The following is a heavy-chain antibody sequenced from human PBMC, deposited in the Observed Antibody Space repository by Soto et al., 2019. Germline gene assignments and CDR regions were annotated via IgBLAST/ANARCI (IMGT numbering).Heavy chain of an antibody. Sequence: ASVKVSCKASGYTFTGYYMHWVRQAPGQGLEWMGWINPNSGGTNYAQKFQGWVTMTRDTSISTAYMELSRLRSDDTAVYYCARGLTSYYYDSSGYFRRGDKYYFDYWGQGTLVTVSS. CDR2: INPNSGGT. CDR3: ARGLTSYYYDSSGYFRRGDKYYFDY. J-gene: IGHJ4*01. D-gene: IGHD3-22*01. V-gene: IGHV1-2*04. CDR1: GYTFTGYY.